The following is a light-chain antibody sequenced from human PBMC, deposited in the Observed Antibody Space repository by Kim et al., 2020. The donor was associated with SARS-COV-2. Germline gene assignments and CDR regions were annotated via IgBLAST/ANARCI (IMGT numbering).Light chain of an antibody. CDR1: SGIHVDIYN. CDR3: AIWYSNTWV. CDR2: YKSDSNM. V-gene: IGLV5-39*01. Sequence: FTCTLRSGIHVDIYNIFWYQQKPGSLPRYLLRYKSDSNMEQGSGVPSRFSGSKDASTNAGLLRIAGLQSEDEADYYCAIWYSNTWVFGGGTQLTVL. J-gene: IGLJ3*02.